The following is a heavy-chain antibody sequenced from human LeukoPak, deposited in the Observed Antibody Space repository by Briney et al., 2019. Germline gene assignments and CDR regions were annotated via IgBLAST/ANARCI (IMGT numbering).Heavy chain of an antibody. D-gene: IGHD4/OR15-4a*01. J-gene: IGHJ6*03. Sequence: SETLSLTCTVSGGSISSYYWSWIRQPPGKGLEWIGYIYYSGSTNYNPSLKSRVTISVDTSKNQFSLKESSVTAADTAVYYCARAPGNDYYPYYYMDVWGQRDHGHRLL. V-gene: IGHV4-59*01. CDR3: ARAPGNDYYPYYYMDV. CDR1: GGSISSYY. CDR2: IYYSGST.